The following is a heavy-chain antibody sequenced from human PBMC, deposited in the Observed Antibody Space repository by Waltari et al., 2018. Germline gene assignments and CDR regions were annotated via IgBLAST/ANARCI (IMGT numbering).Heavy chain of an antibody. CDR2: ISHDGSQK. V-gene: IGHV3-30*18. CDR3: AKDDSGGEFDP. D-gene: IGHD3-10*01. J-gene: IGHJ5*02. Sequence: QAQLVESGGGVVQPGRSLRLSCAASGYNFSDYGVHWVRQAPGKGLEWVAVISHDGSQKYYADSVKGRFTISRDDSRNTLYLQMDSLSTEDTAIYYCAKDDSGGEFDPWGQGTLVTVSS. CDR1: GYNFSDYG.